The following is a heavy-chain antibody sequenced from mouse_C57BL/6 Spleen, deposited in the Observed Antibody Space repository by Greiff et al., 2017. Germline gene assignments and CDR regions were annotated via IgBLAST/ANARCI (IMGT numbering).Heavy chain of an antibody. D-gene: IGHD2-1*01. CDR3: TRSYGNFAY. Sequence: VQLQQPGAELVRPGSSVKLSCKASGYTFTSYWMHWVKQRPIQGLEWIGNIDPSDSETHYNQKFKDKATLTVDKSSSTAYMELRSLTSEDSAVYYCTRSYGNFAYWGQGTLVTVSA. CDR1: GYTFTSYW. J-gene: IGHJ3*01. V-gene: IGHV1-52*01. CDR2: IDPSDSET.